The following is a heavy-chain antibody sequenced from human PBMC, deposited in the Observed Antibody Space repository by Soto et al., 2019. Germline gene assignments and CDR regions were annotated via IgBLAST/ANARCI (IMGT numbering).Heavy chain of an antibody. J-gene: IGHJ6*02. Sequence: ASVKVSCKASGYTFTHHGIHWVRQAPGQRLEWMGWINAGNGTTRYSQNFQGRVTITRHTSSSTAYMELSSLRSEDTAVFYCARVPYNNCWSAYYGMDVWCQGTTVTVSS. CDR3: ARVPYNNCWSAYYGMDV. V-gene: IGHV1-3*01. CDR2: INAGNGTT. CDR1: GYTFTHHG. D-gene: IGHD1-20*01.